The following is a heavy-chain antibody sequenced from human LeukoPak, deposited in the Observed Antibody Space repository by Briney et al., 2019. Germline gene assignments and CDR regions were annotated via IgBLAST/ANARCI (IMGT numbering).Heavy chain of an antibody. Sequence: SETLSLTCTVSGGSTSAYYWTWLRQPPGKGLEWIAYIHYSGSTKYNPSLHSRVAMSIDTSKNQFSLRLSSVTAADTAVYYCARRYYYDISGYYYYMDVWGKGTTVTVSS. CDR1: GGSTSAYY. CDR3: ARRYYYDISGYYYYMDV. V-gene: IGHV4-59*01. J-gene: IGHJ6*03. D-gene: IGHD3-22*01. CDR2: IHYSGST.